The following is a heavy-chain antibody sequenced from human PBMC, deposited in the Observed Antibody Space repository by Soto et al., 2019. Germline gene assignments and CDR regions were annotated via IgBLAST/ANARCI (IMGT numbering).Heavy chain of an antibody. CDR1: GYTFTSYA. V-gene: IGHV1-3*01. Sequence: ASVKVSCKASGYTFTSYAMHCVRQAAGQRLEWMGWINAGNGNTKYSQKFQGRVTITRDTSASTAYMELSSLRSEDTAVYYCARAGVRFLELSIPPDYWGQGTRVTV. CDR2: INAGNGNT. CDR3: ARAGVRFLELSIPPDY. J-gene: IGHJ4*02. D-gene: IGHD3-3*01.